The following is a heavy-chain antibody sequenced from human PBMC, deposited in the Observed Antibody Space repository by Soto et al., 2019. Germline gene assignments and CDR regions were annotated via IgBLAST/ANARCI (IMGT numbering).Heavy chain of an antibody. V-gene: IGHV1-69*01. D-gene: IGHD6-13*01. CDR2: LIPIFGTA. J-gene: IGHJ5*02. Sequence: QVQLVQSGAEVKKPGSSVKVSCKASGGTFSSYAISWVRQAPGQGLEWMGGLIPIFGTANYAQKFQGRVMITADESTSTAYMELSSLRSEDTALYYCSRDLIPDEGSMGCDPWGQGTLVIVSS. CDR3: SRDLIPDEGSMGCDP. CDR1: GGTFSSYA.